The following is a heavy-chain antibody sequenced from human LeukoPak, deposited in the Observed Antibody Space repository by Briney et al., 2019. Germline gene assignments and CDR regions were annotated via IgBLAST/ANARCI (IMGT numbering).Heavy chain of an antibody. CDR3: ARDLMKGSSSGPNAFDI. CDR2: ITTSSSYI. D-gene: IGHD6-19*01. CDR1: GFTFSRYS. J-gene: IGHJ3*02. Sequence: PGGSLRLSCAASGFTFSRYSMNWVRQAPGKGLEWVSSITTSSSYIYYADSVKGRFTISRDNAKNSLYLQMNSLRAEDTAVYYCARDLMKGSSSGPNAFDIWGQGTMVTVSS. V-gene: IGHV3-21*01.